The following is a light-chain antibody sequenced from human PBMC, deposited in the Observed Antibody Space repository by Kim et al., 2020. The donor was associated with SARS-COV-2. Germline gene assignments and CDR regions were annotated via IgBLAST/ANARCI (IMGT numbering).Light chain of an antibody. CDR2: QDN. CDR1: KRGDKY. CDR3: QSWDSGVVV. J-gene: IGLJ2*01. V-gene: IGLV3-1*01. Sequence: SYELTQPPSVSVSPGQTAIITCSGDKRGDKYGCWYQQKPGQSPVIVIYQDNKRPSGIPERFSGSNSGNTATLTISGAQAMDEADYYCQSWDSGVVVFGGGTQLTVL.